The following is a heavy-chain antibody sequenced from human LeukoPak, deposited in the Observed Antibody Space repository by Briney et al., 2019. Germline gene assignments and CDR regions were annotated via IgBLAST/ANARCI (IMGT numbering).Heavy chain of an antibody. CDR2: IRSKTYGGTT. V-gene: IGHV3-49*03. CDR3: SRFATRYAYYFDY. Sequence: GRSLRLSCTASGFTFGDYAMTWFRQAPGKGLEWVGFIRSKTYGGTTEYAASVKGRFTISRDDSKSIAYRQVNSLKTEDTAVYYCSRFATRYAYYFDYWGQGTLVTVSS. CDR1: GFTFGDYA. J-gene: IGHJ4*02. D-gene: IGHD2/OR15-2a*01.